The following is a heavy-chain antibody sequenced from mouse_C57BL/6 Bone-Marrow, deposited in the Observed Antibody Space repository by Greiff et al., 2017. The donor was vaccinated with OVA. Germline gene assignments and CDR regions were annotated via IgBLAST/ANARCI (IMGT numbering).Heavy chain of an antibody. Sequence: EVKLVESGGGLVQSGRSLRLSCATSGFTFSDFYMEWVRQAPGKGLEWIAASRNKANDYTTEYSASVKGRFIVSRDTSQSILYLQMNALRAEDTAIYYCARDASGSSPRYWYFDVWGTGTTVTVSS. CDR3: ARDASGSSPRYWYFDV. CDR1: GFTFSDFY. J-gene: IGHJ1*03. V-gene: IGHV7-1*01. D-gene: IGHD1-1*01. CDR2: SRNKANDYTT.